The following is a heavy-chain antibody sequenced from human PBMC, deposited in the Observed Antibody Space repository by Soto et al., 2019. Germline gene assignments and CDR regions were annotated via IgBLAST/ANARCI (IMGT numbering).Heavy chain of an antibody. CDR1: GFTFDDYA. J-gene: IGHJ4*02. V-gene: IGHV3-9*01. CDR3: AKDRGNDFWSGLFDY. Sequence: GGSLRLSCAASGFTFDDYAMHWVRQAPGKGLEWVSGISWNSGSIGYADSVKGRFTISRDNAKNSLYLQMNSLRAEDTALYYCAKDRGNDFWSGLFDYWGQGTLVTVSS. D-gene: IGHD3-3*01. CDR2: ISWNSGSI.